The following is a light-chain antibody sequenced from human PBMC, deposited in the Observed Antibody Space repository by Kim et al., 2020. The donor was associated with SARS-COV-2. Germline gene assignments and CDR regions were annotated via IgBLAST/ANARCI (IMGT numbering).Light chain of an antibody. Sequence: DIQVTQSPSSLSTSIGDKVTITCRASQTISTYLNWYQQKPGEVPKLLIFAASSLQTGVPSRFSGSGSGTDFTLTISSLQPEDFATYYCKQSYNTPYTFGQGTKLE. CDR1: QTISTY. CDR3: KQSYNTPYT. V-gene: IGKV1-39*01. CDR2: AAS. J-gene: IGKJ2*01.